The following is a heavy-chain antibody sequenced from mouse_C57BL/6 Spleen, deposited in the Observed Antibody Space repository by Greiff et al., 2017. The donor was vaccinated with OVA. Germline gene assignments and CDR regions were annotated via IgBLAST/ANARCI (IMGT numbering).Heavy chain of an antibody. Sequence: EVKVVESGGDLVKPGGSLKLSCAASGFTFSSYGMSWVRQTPDKRLEWVATISSGGSYTYYPDSVKGRFTISRDNAKNTLYLQMSSLKSEDTAMYYCARLGGDSSGYYAMDYWGQGTSVTVSS. CDR1: GFTFSSYG. V-gene: IGHV5-6*01. J-gene: IGHJ4*01. CDR3: ARLGGDSSGYYAMDY. CDR2: ISSGGSYT. D-gene: IGHD3-2*02.